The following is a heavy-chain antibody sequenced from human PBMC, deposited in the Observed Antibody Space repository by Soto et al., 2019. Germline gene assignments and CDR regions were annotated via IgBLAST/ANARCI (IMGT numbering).Heavy chain of an antibody. D-gene: IGHD3-22*01. V-gene: IGHV3-33*01. CDR2: IWYDGSNK. J-gene: IGHJ4*02. CDR3: ARAPGSGYFDY. CDR1: GYPFRSYG. Sequence: GESLRLSCAASGYPFRSYGMHWVRQAPGKGLEWVAVIWYDGSNKYYADSVKGRFTISRDNSKNTLYLQMNSLRAEDTAVYYCARAPGSGYFDYWGQGNLVTVSS.